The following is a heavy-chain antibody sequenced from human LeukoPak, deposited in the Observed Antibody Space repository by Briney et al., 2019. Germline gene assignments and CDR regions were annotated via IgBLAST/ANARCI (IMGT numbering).Heavy chain of an antibody. CDR2: IYYSGST. D-gene: IGHD5-12*01. J-gene: IGHJ6*02. CDR1: GGSISSYY. V-gene: IGHV4-59*01. Sequence: NSSETLSLTCTVSGGSISSYYWSWIRQPPGKGLEWIGYIYYSGSTNYNPSLKSRVTISVDTSKNQFSLELSSVTAADTAVYYCARDGPTRGYYYGMDVWGQGTTVTVSS. CDR3: ARDGPTRGYYYGMDV.